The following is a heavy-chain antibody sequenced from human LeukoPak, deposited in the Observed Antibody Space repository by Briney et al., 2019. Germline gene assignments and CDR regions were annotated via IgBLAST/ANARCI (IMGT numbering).Heavy chain of an antibody. CDR2: IYYSGST. J-gene: IGHJ4*02. V-gene: IGHV4-59*08. CDR3: ARRGSLGYSYGLYYFDY. D-gene: IGHD5-18*01. Sequence: SETLSLTCTVSGGSISSYYWSWIRQPPGKGLEWIGYIYYSGSTNYNPSLKSRVTISVDTSKNQFSLKLSSATAADTAVYYCARRGSLGYSYGLYYFDYWGQGTLVTVSS. CDR1: GGSISSYY.